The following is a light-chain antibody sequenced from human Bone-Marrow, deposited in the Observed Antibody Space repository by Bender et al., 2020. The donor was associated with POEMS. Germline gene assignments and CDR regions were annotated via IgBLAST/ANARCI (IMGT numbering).Light chain of an antibody. CDR2: KNN. Sequence: QSVLTQPPSASGTPGQTITISCSGSSSNIGSHSVYWYQQLPGTAPKLLIYKNNQRPSGVPDRFSGSQSGTSASLAISGLRSDDETYYYCAAWDDSVSGRLFGGGTRLTVL. CDR1: SSNIGSHS. J-gene: IGLJ3*02. CDR3: AAWDDSVSGRL. V-gene: IGLV1-47*01.